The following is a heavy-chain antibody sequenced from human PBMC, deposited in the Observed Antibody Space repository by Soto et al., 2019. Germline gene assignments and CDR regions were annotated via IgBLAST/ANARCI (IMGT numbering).Heavy chain of an antibody. CDR3: AKHQMTTVTHLDY. CDR2: ISGSGGST. V-gene: IGHV3-23*01. CDR1: GFTFSSYA. Sequence: GSLRLSCAASGFTFSSYAMSWVRQAPGKGLEGVSAISGSGGSTYYADSVKGRFTISRDNSQNTLYLQMNSLRAEDTAVYYCAKHQMTTVTHLDYWGQGTLVTVSS. D-gene: IGHD4-17*01. J-gene: IGHJ4*02.